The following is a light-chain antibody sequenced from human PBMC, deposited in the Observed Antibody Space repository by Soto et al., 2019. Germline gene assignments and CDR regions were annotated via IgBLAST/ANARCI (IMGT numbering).Light chain of an antibody. CDR3: QTWGTGIEVI. CDR2: LNSDGSH. V-gene: IGLV4-69*01. CDR1: SGHTTYA. Sequence: QAVVTQSPSASASLGASVKLTCTLSSGHTTYAIAWHQQQPEKGPRYLMKLNSDGSHSKGDGIPDRFSGSSSGAERYLTISSLQSEDEGDYYCQTWGTGIEVIFGGGTKVTVL. J-gene: IGLJ2*01.